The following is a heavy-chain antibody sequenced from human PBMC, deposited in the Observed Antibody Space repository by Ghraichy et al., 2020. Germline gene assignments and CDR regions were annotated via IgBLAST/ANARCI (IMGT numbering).Heavy chain of an antibody. CDR3: AKGEGYSHGYFYVH. CDR2: ISGSDGST. D-gene: IGHD5-18*01. CDR1: GFTFSSYA. V-gene: IGHV3-23*01. Sequence: GGSLRLSCAASGFTFSSYAMSWVRQAPGKGLEWVSDISGSDGSTYYADSVKGRFTISRDNSKNTVHLQMNSLRAEDTAVYYCAKGEGYSHGYFYVHWGQGTLATVSS. J-gene: IGHJ4*02.